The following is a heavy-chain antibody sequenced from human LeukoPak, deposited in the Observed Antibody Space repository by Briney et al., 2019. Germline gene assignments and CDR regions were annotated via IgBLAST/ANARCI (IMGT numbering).Heavy chain of an antibody. CDR3: TGTLRDCSSTSCHYYFEY. Sequence: PSETLSLTCTVSGGSISSYYWSWIRQPPGKGLEWIGYIYYSGSTNYNPSLKSRVTISVDTSKNQFSLKLSSVTAADTAVYYCTGTLRDCSSTSCHYYFEYWGQGTLVTVSS. V-gene: IGHV4-59*01. CDR1: GGSISSYY. J-gene: IGHJ4*02. CDR2: IYYSGST. D-gene: IGHD2-2*01.